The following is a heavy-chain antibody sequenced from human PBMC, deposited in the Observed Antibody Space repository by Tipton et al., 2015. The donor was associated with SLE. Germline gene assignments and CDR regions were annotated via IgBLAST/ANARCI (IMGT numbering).Heavy chain of an antibody. V-gene: IGHV4-59*08. CDR1: GGSISSYY. Sequence: TLSLTCTVSGGSISSYYWSWIRQPPGKGLEWIGYIYYSGSTNYNPSPKSRVTISVDTSKNQFSLKLSSVTAADTAVYYCASLRYSSSSFFDYWGQGTLVTVSS. CDR3: ASLRYSSSSFFDY. J-gene: IGHJ4*02. CDR2: IYYSGST. D-gene: IGHD6-6*01.